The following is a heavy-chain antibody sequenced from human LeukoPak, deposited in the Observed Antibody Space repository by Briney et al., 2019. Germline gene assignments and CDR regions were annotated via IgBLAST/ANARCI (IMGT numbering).Heavy chain of an antibody. Sequence: GGSLRLSCAASGHTFSSYAMSWVRQAPGKGLEWVSAISGSGSSTYYADSVKGRFTISRSNSKNTLYLQMNSLRAEDTAVYYCAKDRVVVPAAIGYYYGMDVWGKGTTVTVSS. J-gene: IGHJ6*04. CDR1: GHTFSSYA. V-gene: IGHV3-23*01. D-gene: IGHD2-2*02. CDR3: AKDRVVVPAAIGYYYGMDV. CDR2: ISGSGSST.